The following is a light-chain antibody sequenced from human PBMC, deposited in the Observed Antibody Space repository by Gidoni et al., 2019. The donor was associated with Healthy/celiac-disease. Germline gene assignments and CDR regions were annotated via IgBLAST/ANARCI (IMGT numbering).Light chain of an antibody. V-gene: IGKV3-20*01. CDR3: QQYGSSQGWT. CDR2: GAS. Sequence: EIVFTQSSGTLSLSPGERATLSCRASQSVSSSYLAWYQQKPGQAPRLLIYGASSRATGIPDRFSGSGSGTDFTLTISRLEPEDFAVYYCQQYGSSQGWTFGQGTKVEIK. J-gene: IGKJ1*01. CDR1: QSVSSSY.